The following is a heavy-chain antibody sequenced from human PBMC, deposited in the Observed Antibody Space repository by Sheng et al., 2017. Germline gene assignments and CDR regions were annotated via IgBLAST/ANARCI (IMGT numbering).Heavy chain of an antibody. V-gene: IGHV4-38-2*02. CDR2: IYHSGTT. J-gene: IGHJ4*02. CDR1: GFSISSAYF. Sequence: QVQLQESGPGLVKPSETLSLTCTVSGFSISSAYFWGWIRQTPGKGLEWIGNIYHSGTTYYKSSLKSRVTISVDTSKNQFSLQLSSVTAADTAVYFCARVADILSTIAVDSWGQGSWSPSPQ. D-gene: IGHD5-12*01. CDR3: ARVADILSTIAVDS.